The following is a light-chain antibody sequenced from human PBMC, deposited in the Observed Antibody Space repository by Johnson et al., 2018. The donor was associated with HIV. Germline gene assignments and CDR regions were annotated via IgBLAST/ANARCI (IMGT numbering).Light chain of an antibody. V-gene: IGLV1-51*02. Sequence: QSVLTQPPSVSAAPGQKVTISCSGSSSNIGKNYVSWYQQLPGTAPKVLIYENNKRPSGIPDRFSGSKSGTSATLGITGLQTGDEADYYCGTWDSSLSAGFYVFGTGTKVTGL. CDR3: GTWDSSLSAGFYV. CDR2: ENN. CDR1: SSNIGKNY. J-gene: IGLJ1*01.